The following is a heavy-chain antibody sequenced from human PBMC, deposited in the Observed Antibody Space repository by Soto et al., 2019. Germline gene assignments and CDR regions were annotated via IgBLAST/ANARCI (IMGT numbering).Heavy chain of an antibody. J-gene: IGHJ4*02. V-gene: IGHV4-30-2*01. Sequence: SETLSLTCAVSGGSISSGGYSWSWIRQPPGKGLEWIGYIYHSGSTYYNPSLKGRVTISVDKPNNQFSLKLNSMTGADTAIYYCATRPPQIVVTLLPFPSWGQGTPVTVSS. D-gene: IGHD2-15*01. CDR1: GGSISSGGYS. CDR2: IYHSGST. CDR3: ATRPPQIVVTLLPFPS.